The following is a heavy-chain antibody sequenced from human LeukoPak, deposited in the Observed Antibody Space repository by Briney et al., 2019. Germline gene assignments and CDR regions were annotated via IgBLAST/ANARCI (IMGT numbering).Heavy chain of an antibody. Sequence: GGSLRLSCAASGFTFSSYAMSWVRQAPGKGLVWVSHISSDESSTTYADSVKGRFTISRDNRKNTLYLQMNSLRVEDTAMYYCTRNPDGRNWFDPWGQGTLVTVSS. CDR1: GFTFSSYA. CDR3: TRNPDGRNWFDP. J-gene: IGHJ5*02. V-gene: IGHV3-74*01. D-gene: IGHD1-14*01. CDR2: ISSDESST.